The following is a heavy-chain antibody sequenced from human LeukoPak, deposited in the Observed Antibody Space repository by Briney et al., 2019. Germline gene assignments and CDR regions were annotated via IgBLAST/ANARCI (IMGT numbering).Heavy chain of an antibody. Sequence: GGSLRLSCTASGFIFSTYAMSWVRQAPGKGLEWVSAISGSGGSTYYADSVKGRFTISRDNSKNTLYLQMNSLRAEDTAVYYCASLTVLTRAPREDWGQGTLVTVSS. V-gene: IGHV3-23*01. CDR3: ASLTVLTRAPRED. J-gene: IGHJ4*02. CDR1: GFIFSTYA. CDR2: ISGSGGST. D-gene: IGHD4-23*01.